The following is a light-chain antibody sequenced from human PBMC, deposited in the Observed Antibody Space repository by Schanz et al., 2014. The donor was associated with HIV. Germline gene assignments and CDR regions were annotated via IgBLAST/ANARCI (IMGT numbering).Light chain of an antibody. CDR2: GAS. CDR3: QQYDSSPLT. CDR1: QNFTSGY. J-gene: IGKJ3*01. V-gene: IGKV3-20*01. Sequence: EVVLTQSPGTLSLSPGERATLSCRASQNFTSGYLAWYQQRPGQAPRLLIYGASSRATGIPDRFSGSGSGTDFTLTISRLEPDDFAVYFCQQYDSSPLTFGPGTKVDIK.